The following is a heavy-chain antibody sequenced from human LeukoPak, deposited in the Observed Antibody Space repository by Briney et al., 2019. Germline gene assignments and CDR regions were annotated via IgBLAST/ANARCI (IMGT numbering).Heavy chain of an antibody. J-gene: IGHJ4*02. Sequence: GGSLRLSCAASGFTFSSYAMSWVRQAPGKGLEWVSVISGSGGSTYYADSVKGRFTISRDNSKNTLYLQMNSLRAEDTAVYYCAKDLDYYGSGSYDFDYWGQGTLVTVSS. CDR2: ISGSGGST. CDR1: GFTFSSYA. D-gene: IGHD3-10*01. CDR3: AKDLDYYGSGSYDFDY. V-gene: IGHV3-23*01.